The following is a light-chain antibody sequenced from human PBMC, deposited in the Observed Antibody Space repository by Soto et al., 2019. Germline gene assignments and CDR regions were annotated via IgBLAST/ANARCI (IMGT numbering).Light chain of an antibody. Sequence: EIVLTQSPGTLSLSLGERGTLSCRASQSVDSTYLTWYQQKPGQAPRLLIYGASGRATGIPDRFSGSGSGTDFTLTISRLEPEDFAVYYYQQYGSSPRTFGQGTKVDIK. CDR1: QSVDSTY. CDR3: QQYGSSPRT. V-gene: IGKV3-20*01. J-gene: IGKJ1*01. CDR2: GAS.